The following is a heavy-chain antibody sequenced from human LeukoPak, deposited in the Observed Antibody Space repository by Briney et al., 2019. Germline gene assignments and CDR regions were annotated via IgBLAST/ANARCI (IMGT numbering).Heavy chain of an antibody. V-gene: IGHV3-53*05. Sequence: GRSLRLSCAASGFTVSSNYMSWVRQAPGKGLEWVSVIYSGGSTYYADSVKGRFTISRGNSKNTLYLQMNSLRAEDTAVYYCARDFDRRGWFDPWGQGTLVTVSS. J-gene: IGHJ5*02. D-gene: IGHD3-9*01. CDR2: IYSGGST. CDR3: ARDFDRRGWFDP. CDR1: GFTVSSNY.